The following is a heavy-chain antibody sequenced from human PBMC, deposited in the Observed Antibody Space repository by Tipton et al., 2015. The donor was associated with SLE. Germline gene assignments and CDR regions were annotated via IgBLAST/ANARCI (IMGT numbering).Heavy chain of an antibody. Sequence: QSGAEVKKPGESLKISCKGSGYSTTSYWFAWVRQVPGKGLEWMGVIYPGDSDIRYSPSFHGQVTISVDKSINTAYLQWSSLKASDTAIYYCAKWASNNYIENSGRRAAFAYFDDWGQGTRVTVSS. CDR1: GYSTTSYW. J-gene: IGHJ4*02. D-gene: IGHD5-24*01. V-gene: IGHV5-51*03. CDR3: AKWASNNYIENSGRRAAFAYFDD. CDR2: IYPGDSDI.